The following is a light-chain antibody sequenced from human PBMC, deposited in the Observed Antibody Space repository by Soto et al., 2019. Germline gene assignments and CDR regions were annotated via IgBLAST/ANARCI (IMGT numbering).Light chain of an antibody. CDR2: AAS. V-gene: IGKV1-27*01. CDR1: QGIRNY. CDR3: QEYNCVPLK. J-gene: IGKJ1*01. Sequence: DIQMTQSPSSLSASVGDRVTITCRASQGIRNYLAWYQQKPGKVPRLLIYAASTLQSGVPSRFSGSGSGTDFTLTISSLQTEDVDTYYGQEYNCVPLKFGQGTKVESK.